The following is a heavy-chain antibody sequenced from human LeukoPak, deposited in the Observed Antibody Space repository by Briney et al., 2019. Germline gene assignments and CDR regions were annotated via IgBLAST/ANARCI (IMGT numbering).Heavy chain of an antibody. J-gene: IGHJ4*02. V-gene: IGHV4-59*03. Sequence: SETLSLTCTVSGGSIRSYYWTWIRQPPGKGLEWIGYMYYTGSTKYNPSLKSRVSISVDTSKNQFSLTLTSVTAADTAVYYCAAVVVSGTPYFDYWGQGTLVTASS. CDR2: MYYTGST. CDR3: AAVVVSGTPYFDY. CDR1: GGSIRSYY. D-gene: IGHD2-21*02.